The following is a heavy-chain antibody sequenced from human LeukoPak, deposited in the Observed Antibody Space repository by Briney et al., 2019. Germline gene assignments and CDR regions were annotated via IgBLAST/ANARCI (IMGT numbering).Heavy chain of an antibody. Sequence: SETLSLTCAVYGGSFSSYYWSWIRQPPGKGLEWIGSIYQSGSTYYNPSLKSRVTISVDTSKNQFSLKLSSVTAADTAVYFCARDRVLRDYMDVWGKGTTVTVSS. CDR3: ARDRVLRDYMDV. CDR1: GGSFSSYY. J-gene: IGHJ6*03. CDR2: IYQSGST. D-gene: IGHD3-10*01. V-gene: IGHV4-34*01.